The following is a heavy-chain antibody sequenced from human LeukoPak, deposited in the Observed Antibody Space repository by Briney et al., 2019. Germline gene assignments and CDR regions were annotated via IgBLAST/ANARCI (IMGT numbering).Heavy chain of an antibody. CDR1: GFTFNAYA. CDR2: ISDSGSGT. V-gene: IGHV3-23*01. Sequence: GGSLRLSCAASGFTFNAYAMTWVRQAPGKGLEWVSGISDSGSGTYYADSVQGRITISRDNSKNTLYLQMNTLRAENTAVYYCAKAPRLQFNYFDYWGQGALVTVSS. D-gene: IGHD4-11*01. CDR3: AKAPRLQFNYFDY. J-gene: IGHJ4*02.